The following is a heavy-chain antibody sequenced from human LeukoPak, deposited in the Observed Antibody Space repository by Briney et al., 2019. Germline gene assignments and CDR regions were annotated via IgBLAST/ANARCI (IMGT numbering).Heavy chain of an antibody. D-gene: IGHD6-19*01. CDR1: GLTFSSHW. CDR3: AKDNRRHYTSGPNPDSLH. V-gene: IGHV3-9*01. CDR2: ISWNSGSI. J-gene: IGHJ4*02. Sequence: GGFLRLSCAASGLTFSSHWMHWVRQPPGKGLEWVSGISWNSGSIDYADSVKGRFTISRDNAKNSLYLQMNSLRVEDTAFYYCAKDNRRHYTSGPNPDSLHWGQGALVTVSS.